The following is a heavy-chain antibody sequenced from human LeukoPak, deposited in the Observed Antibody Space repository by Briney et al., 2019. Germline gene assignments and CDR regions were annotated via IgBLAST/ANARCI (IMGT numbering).Heavy chain of an antibody. CDR2: INPNSGGT. J-gene: IGHJ4*02. CDR1: GYTFTGYY. D-gene: IGHD3-10*01. V-gene: IGHV1-2*02. CDR3: AREARAMVRAYFDY. Sequence: SVKVSCKASGYTFTGYYMHWVRQAPGQGLEWMGWINPNSGGTNYAQKFQGRVTMARDTSISTAYMELSRLRSDDTAVYYCAREARAMVRAYFDYWGQGTLVTVSS.